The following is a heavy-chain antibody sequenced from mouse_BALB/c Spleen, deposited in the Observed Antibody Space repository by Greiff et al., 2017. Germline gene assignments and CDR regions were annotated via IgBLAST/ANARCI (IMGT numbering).Heavy chain of an antibody. Sequence: QVQLQQSGAELVKPGASVKLSCKASGYTFTSYYMYWVKQRPGQGLEWIGEINPSNGGTNFNEKFKSKATLTVDTSSSTAYMQLSSLTSEDSAVYYCTRSGYYGSSDDSYWYFDVWGAGTTVTVSS. CDR3: TRSGYYGSSDDSYWYFDV. CDR2: INPSNGGT. D-gene: IGHD1-1*01. V-gene: IGHV1S81*02. CDR1: GYTFTSYY. J-gene: IGHJ1*01.